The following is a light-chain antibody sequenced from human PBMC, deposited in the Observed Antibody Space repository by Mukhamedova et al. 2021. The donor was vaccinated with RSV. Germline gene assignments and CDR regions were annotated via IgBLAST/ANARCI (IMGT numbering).Light chain of an antibody. V-gene: IGLV2-14*04. J-gene: IGLJ2*01. Sequence: ISCTGTSSDVGGYNYVSWYQQHPGKAPKLMIYDVSKRPSGVSNRFSGSKSGNTASLTISGLQAEDEADYYCSSYTSSSTLVFGGG. CDR1: SSDVGGYNY. CDR3: SSYTSSSTLV. CDR2: DVS.